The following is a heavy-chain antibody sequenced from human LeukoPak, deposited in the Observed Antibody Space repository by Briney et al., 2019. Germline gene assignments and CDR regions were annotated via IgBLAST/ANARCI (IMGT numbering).Heavy chain of an antibody. Sequence: GESLKISCKGSGYSFTSYWIGWVRQMPGKGLEWMGIIYPGDSDTRYSPSFQGQVTISADKSISTAYLQWSSLNASDTPILYCARHEGGSCFDYYYYYMDVWGKGTTVTVSS. J-gene: IGHJ6*03. V-gene: IGHV5-51*01. CDR3: ARHEGGSCFDYYYYYMDV. CDR2: IYPGDSDT. CDR1: GYSFTSYW. D-gene: IGHD2-15*01.